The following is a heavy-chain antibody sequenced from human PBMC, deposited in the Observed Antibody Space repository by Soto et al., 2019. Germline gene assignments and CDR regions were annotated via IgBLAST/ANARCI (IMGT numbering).Heavy chain of an antibody. D-gene: IGHD3-10*01. V-gene: IGHV3-33*01. J-gene: IGHJ4*02. CDR2: IWYDGSIK. Sequence: QVQLVESGGGVVQPGRSLRLSCAASGFTFSSYGMHWVRQAPGKGLEWVAVIWYDGSIKYYADSVKGRFTISRDNSKNTLYLQMNSLRAEDTAVYYCARDRRYEWFGELSEPFDYWGQGTLVTVSS. CDR1: GFTFSSYG. CDR3: ARDRRYEWFGELSEPFDY.